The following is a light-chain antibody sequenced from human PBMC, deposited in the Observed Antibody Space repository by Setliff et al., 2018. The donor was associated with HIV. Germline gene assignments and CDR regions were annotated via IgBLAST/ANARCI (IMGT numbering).Light chain of an antibody. CDR2: DVS. CDR3: SSYTSSSTYV. V-gene: IGLV2-14*01. J-gene: IGLJ1*01. CDR1: SSDVGGYNY. Sequence: ALTQPASVSGSPGQSITISCTGTSSDVGGYNYVSWYQQHPGKAPKLMIYDVSNRPSGVSNRFSGSKSGNTASLTISGLQAEDEADYYCSSYTSSSTYVFGTGTKVTVL.